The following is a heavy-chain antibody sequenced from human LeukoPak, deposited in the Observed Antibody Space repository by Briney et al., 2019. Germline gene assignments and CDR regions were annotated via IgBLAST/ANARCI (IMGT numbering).Heavy chain of an antibody. D-gene: IGHD3-22*01. J-gene: IGHJ3*02. CDR2: IYSGGST. CDR1: GFTVSSNY. CDR3: ASSYFDNSLHAYDI. V-gene: IGHV3-53*01. Sequence: PGGSLRLSCAASGFTVSSNYMSWVRQAPGKGLEWVSVIYSGGSTYYADSVKGRFTISRDNTKNSLFLHMSSLRAEDTAVYFCASSYFDNSLHAYDIWGQGTMVTVSS.